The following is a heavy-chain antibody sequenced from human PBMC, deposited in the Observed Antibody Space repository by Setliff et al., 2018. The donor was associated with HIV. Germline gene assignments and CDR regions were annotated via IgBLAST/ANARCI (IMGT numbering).Heavy chain of an antibody. V-gene: IGHV4-61*02. CDR3: ARSKIRPTSAFDI. CDR2: IYTSGST. CDR1: GGSISSGSYY. J-gene: IGHJ3*02. Sequence: PSETLSLTCTVSGGSISSGSYYWSWIRQPAGKGLEWIGRIYTSGSTNYNPSLKSRVTISVDTSKNQFSLKLSSVTAADTAVYYCARSKIRPTSAFDIWGQGTMVTVSS.